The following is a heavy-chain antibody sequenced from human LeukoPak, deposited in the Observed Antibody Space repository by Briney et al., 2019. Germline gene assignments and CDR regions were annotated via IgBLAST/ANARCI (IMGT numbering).Heavy chain of an antibody. Sequence: SETLSLTCVVYGESFSGYSWSWIRQRPGKGLEWIGEINQRRNTNYNPSLKSRVTISIDTSKNQFSLKLSSVTAADTAVYYCARHGWHAWYFDLWGRGTLVTVSS. J-gene: IGHJ2*01. CDR1: GESFSGYS. D-gene: IGHD6-19*01. V-gene: IGHV4-34*01. CDR2: INQRRNT. CDR3: ARHGWHAWYFDL.